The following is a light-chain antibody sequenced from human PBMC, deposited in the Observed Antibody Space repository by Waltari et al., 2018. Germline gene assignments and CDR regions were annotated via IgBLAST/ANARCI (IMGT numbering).Light chain of an antibody. CDR1: RSDVGGYNY. CDR3: GSYTSDSSVV. V-gene: IGLV2-14*01. CDR2: DVI. J-gene: IGLJ2*01. Sequence: QSALTQPAYVSGSPGQSITISCTGTRSDVGGYNYVSWYQQHPDKVPKLIIYDVINRPSGISNRFSGSKSGNTASLTISGLQAEDEADYFCGSYTSDSSVVFGGGTRLTVL.